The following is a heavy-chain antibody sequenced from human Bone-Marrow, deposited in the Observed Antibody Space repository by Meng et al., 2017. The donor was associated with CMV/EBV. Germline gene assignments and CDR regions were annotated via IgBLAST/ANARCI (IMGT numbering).Heavy chain of an antibody. Sequence: GGSLRLSCAASGFTFTSSAMSWVRQAPGKGLEWVSSIDISGGSTYYADSVKGRFTISRDNAKNSLYLQMNSLRAEDTAVYYCARDVRIRGSEIDYWGQGTLVTVSS. V-gene: IGHV3-23*01. CDR1: GFTFTSSA. D-gene: IGHD2-15*01. CDR2: IDISGGST. CDR3: ARDVRIRGSEIDY. J-gene: IGHJ4*02.